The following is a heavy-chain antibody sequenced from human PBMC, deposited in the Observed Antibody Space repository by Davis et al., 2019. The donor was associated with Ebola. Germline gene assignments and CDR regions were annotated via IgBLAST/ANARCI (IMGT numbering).Heavy chain of an antibody. CDR3: AKDTSNVWFDV. CDR2: FGTGGDT. V-gene: IGHV3-23*01. D-gene: IGHD6-19*01. Sequence: GESLKISCAASGFTFSNYAMSWVRQAPGKGLEWVSTFGTGGDTYYADSVKGRFTISRDNSKNTLHLQMNSLRVEDTAIYYCAKDTSNVWFDVWGRGTIVTVSS. CDR1: GFTFSNYA. J-gene: IGHJ3*01.